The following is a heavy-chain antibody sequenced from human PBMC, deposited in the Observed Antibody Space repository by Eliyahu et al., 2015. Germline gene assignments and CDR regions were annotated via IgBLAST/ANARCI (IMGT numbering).Heavy chain of an antibody. V-gene: IGHV1-69*01. D-gene: IGHD1-26*01. CDR1: GGTFXSYA. CDR2: IIPIFGTA. CDR3: ARDLSAEYGVGATFDY. J-gene: IGHJ4*02. Sequence: QVQLVQSGAEVKKPGSSVKVSCKASGGTFXSYAISWVRQAPGQGPEWMGGIIPIFGTANYAQKFQGRVTITADESTSTAYMELSSLRSEDTAVYYCARDLSAEYGVGATFDYWGQGTLVTVSS.